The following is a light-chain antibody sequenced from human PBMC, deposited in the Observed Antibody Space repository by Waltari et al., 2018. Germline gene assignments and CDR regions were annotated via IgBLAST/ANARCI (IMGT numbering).Light chain of an antibody. J-gene: IGKJ5*01. CDR2: AAS. Sequence: DIQMTQSPSSLSASVGDRVTITCRASQASSNYLAWYQPKPGKVPKLLIYAASTLQSGVPSRFSGSGSGTDFTLTISSLQAEDVAVYYCHQYYIPPLTFGQGTRLEIK. V-gene: IGKV1-27*01. CDR1: QASSNY. CDR3: HQYYIPPLT.